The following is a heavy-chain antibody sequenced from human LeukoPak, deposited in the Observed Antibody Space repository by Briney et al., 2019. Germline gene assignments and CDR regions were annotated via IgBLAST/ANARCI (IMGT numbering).Heavy chain of an antibody. CDR2: ISGSGGST. CDR1: GFTFSSYA. D-gene: IGHD2-15*01. V-gene: IGHV3-23*01. CDR3: AKEGYCSGGSCYTGRNWFDP. Sequence: PGRSLRLSCAASGFTFSSYAMHWVRQAPGKGLEWVSAISGSGGSTYYADSVKGRFTISRDNSKNTLYLQMNSLRAEDTAVYYCAKEGYCSGGSCYTGRNWFDPWGQGTLVTVSS. J-gene: IGHJ5*02.